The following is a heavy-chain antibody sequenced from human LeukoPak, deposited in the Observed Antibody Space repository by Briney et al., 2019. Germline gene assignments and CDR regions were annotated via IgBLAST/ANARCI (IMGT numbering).Heavy chain of an antibody. Sequence: PSETLSLTCAVYGGSFSGYYWSWIRQPPGKGLEWIGEINHSGSTNYNPSLKSRVTISVDTSKNQFSLKLCSVTAADTAVYYCARFSGKMVVAAPFDYWGQGTLVTVSS. CDR2: INHSGST. D-gene: IGHD2-15*01. CDR1: GGSFSGYY. CDR3: ARFSGKMVVAAPFDY. V-gene: IGHV4-34*01. J-gene: IGHJ4*02.